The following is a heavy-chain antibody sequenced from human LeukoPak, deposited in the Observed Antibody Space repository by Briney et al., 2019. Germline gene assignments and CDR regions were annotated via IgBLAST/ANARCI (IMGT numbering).Heavy chain of an antibody. V-gene: IGHV5-51*01. Sequence: GESLKTSCKGSGYSFTSYWIGWVRQMPGKGLEWMGTIHPGDSDTRYSPSFQGQVTISADKSISTAYLQWSSLKASDTAMYYCARRDYYDRSGYYYDYWGQGTLVTVSS. D-gene: IGHD3-22*01. J-gene: IGHJ4*02. CDR3: ARRDYYDRSGYYYDY. CDR2: IHPGDSDT. CDR1: GYSFTSYW.